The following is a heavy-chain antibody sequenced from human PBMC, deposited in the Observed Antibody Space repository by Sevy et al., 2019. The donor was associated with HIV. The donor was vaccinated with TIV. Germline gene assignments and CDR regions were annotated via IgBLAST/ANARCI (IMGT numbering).Heavy chain of an antibody. CDR2: INPNSGGT. V-gene: IGHV1-2*06. CDR1: GYTFTGYY. Sequence: ASVKVSCKASGYTFTGYYMHWVRQAPGQGLEWMGRINPNSGGTNYAQKFQGRVTMTRDMSISTAYMELSRLSSDDTAVYYCAREPFPYDYDSSGYRGMGPTYWFDPWGQGTLVTVSS. CDR3: AREPFPYDYDSSGYRGMGPTYWFDP. J-gene: IGHJ5*02. D-gene: IGHD3-22*01.